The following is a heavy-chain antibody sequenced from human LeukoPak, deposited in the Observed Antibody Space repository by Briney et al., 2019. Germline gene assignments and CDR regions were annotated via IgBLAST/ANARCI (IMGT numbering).Heavy chain of an antibody. Sequence: ASVKVSCKASGCAFTNHYMHWVRRAPGQGPEWMGLINHRGDITTSAQRFQDRITMTRDTSTSTDYMELRSLTSEDTAVYYCARGNGSRWPHYHYMDVWGKGTTVIVSS. CDR3: ARGNGSRWPHYHYMDV. V-gene: IGHV1-46*01. D-gene: IGHD6-13*01. J-gene: IGHJ6*03. CDR1: GCAFTNHY. CDR2: INHRGDIT.